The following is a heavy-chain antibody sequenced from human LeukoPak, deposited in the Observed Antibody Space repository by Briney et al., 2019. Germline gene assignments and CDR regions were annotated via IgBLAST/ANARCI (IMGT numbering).Heavy chain of an antibody. V-gene: IGHV3-23*01. J-gene: IGHJ4*02. Sequence: GGSLRLSCAASGFTFSSYAMSWVRQAPGKGLEWVSAISGSGGSTYYADSVKGRFTISRDNSKNTLYLQMNSLRAEDTAVYYCAKDPLNTVMVSPTFDYWGQGTLVTVSS. CDR3: AKDPLNTVMVSPTFDY. CDR1: GFTFSSYA. CDR2: ISGSGGST. D-gene: IGHD5-18*01.